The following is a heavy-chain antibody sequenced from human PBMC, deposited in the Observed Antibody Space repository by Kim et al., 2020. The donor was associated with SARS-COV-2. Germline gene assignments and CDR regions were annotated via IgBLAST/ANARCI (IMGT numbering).Heavy chain of an antibody. V-gene: IGHV1-24*01. CDR3: ATAYALWSAPAAAGPEYYYYYGMDV. D-gene: IGHD6-13*01. Sequence: ASVKVSCKVSGYTLTELSMHWVRQAPGKGLEWMGGFDPEDGETIYAQKFQGRVTMTEDTSTDTAYMELSSLRSEDTAVYYCATAYALWSAPAAAGPEYYYYYGMDVWGQGTTVTVSS. J-gene: IGHJ6*02. CDR2: FDPEDGET. CDR1: GYTLTELS.